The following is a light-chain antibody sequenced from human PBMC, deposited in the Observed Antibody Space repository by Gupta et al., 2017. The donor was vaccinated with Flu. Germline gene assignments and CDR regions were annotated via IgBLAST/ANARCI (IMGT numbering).Light chain of an antibody. J-gene: IGLJ2*01. CDR2: DVS. Sequence: SVTISCTGTSSDVGAYNFVSWYQQHPGKAPKLMIYDVSEWPTGVPDRFSGSKSGNTASLTISGLQAEDEADYFRCSYAGSYSVIFGGGTKLTVL. V-gene: IGLV2-11*01. CDR1: SSDVGAYNF. CDR3: CSYAGSYSVI.